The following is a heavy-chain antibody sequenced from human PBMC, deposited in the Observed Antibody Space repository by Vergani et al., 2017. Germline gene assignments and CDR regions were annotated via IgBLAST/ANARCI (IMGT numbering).Heavy chain of an antibody. CDR3: AREDGQWLVGTPDY. CDR1: GFTFSSYW. D-gene: IGHD6-19*01. Sequence: EVQLVESGGGLVQPGGSLRLSCAASGFTFSSYWMSWVRQAPGKGLEWVANIKQDGSEKYYVDSVKGRFTISRDNAKNSLYLQMNSLRAEDTAVYYCAREDGQWLVGTPDYWGQGTLVTVSS. V-gene: IGHV3-7*03. CDR2: IKQDGSEK. J-gene: IGHJ4*02.